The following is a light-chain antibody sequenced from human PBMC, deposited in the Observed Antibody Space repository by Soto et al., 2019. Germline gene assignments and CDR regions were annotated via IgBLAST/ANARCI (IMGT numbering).Light chain of an antibody. CDR1: QSAGNF. J-gene: IGKJ5*01. V-gene: IGKV3-11*01. CDR2: DTS. CDR3: QQRHNWPIT. Sequence: EIVMTQSPATLSLSPVETASLSXRASQSAGNFLAWYQQKPGQPPRLLIYDTSNRATGIPARFSGSGSGTDFTLTISGLEPADLGVYYCQQRHNWPITFGQGTRLEIK.